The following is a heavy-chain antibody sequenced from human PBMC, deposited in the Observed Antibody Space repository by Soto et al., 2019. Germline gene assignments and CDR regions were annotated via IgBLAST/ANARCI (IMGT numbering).Heavy chain of an antibody. CDR1: GFTFSSYA. V-gene: IGHV3-30*18. Sequence: PGGSLRLSCAASGFTFSSYAMSWVRQAPDKGLEWVALISYDGSNQYYADSVKGRFAISRDNSKNTLFLQMNSLRADDTAVYYCAKDQASGQGSFDSWGQGTLVTVSS. CDR3: AKDQASGQGSFDS. CDR2: ISYDGSNQ. J-gene: IGHJ4*02.